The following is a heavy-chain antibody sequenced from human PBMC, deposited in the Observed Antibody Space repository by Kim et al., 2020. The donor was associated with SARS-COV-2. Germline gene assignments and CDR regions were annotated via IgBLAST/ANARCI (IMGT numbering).Heavy chain of an antibody. V-gene: IGHV4-59*13. CDR1: GCPISSYY. J-gene: IGHJ4*02. D-gene: IGHD1-1*01. CDR3: ARLETVQLDS. CDR2: IYYSGST. Sequence: SETLSLTCTVSGCPISSYYWSWIRQPPGKGLEWIGYIYYSGSTNYNPSLKSRVTISVDTSKNQFSLKLSSVTAADTAVYYCARLETVQLDSWGQGTLVTVSS.